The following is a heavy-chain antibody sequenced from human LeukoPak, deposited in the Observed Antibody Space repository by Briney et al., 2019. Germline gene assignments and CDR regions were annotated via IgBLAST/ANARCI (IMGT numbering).Heavy chain of an antibody. CDR3: ARRRIMITFGGVRAYAFDI. Sequence: SETLSLTCTVSGGSISSYYWSWIRQPPGKGLEWIGYIYYSGSTNYNPSLKSRVTISVDTSKNQFSLKLSSVTAADTAVYYCARRRIMITFGGVRAYAFDIWGQGTMVTVSS. D-gene: IGHD3-16*01. V-gene: IGHV4-59*08. J-gene: IGHJ3*02. CDR2: IYYSGST. CDR1: GGSISSYY.